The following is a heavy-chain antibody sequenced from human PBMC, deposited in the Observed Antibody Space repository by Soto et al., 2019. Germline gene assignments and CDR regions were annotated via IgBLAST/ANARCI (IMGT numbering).Heavy chain of an antibody. CDR1: GGTFSSYA. D-gene: IGHD3-10*01. J-gene: IGHJ6*02. V-gene: IGHV1-69*13. CDR3: ARAFFQGVITDYYYYYGMDV. Sequence: ASVKVSCKASGGTFSSYAISWVRQAPGQGLEWMGGIIPIFGIANYAQKFQGRVTITADESTSTAYMELSSLRSEDTAVYYCARAFFQGVITDYYYYYGMDVWGQGTTVTVSS. CDR2: IIPIFGIA.